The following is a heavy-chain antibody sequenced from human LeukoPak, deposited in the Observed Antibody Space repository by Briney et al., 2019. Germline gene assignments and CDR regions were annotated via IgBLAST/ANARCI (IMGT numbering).Heavy chain of an antibody. D-gene: IGHD3-22*01. CDR3: ARGGYYYDSSGYYSFDY. CDR1: GGSISSGGYY. Sequence: SQTLSLTCTVSGGSISSGGYYWSWIRQHPGKGLEWIGYIYDSGSTYYNPSLKSRVTISVDTSKNQFSLKLSSVTAADTAVYYCARGGYYYDSSGYYSFDYWGQGTLVTVSS. J-gene: IGHJ4*02. V-gene: IGHV4-31*03. CDR2: IYDSGST.